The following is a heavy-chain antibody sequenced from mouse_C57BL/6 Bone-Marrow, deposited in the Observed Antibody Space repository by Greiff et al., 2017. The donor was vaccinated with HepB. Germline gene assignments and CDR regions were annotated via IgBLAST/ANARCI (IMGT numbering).Heavy chain of an antibody. CDR1: GFSFNTYA. V-gene: IGHV10-1*01. CDR2: IRSKSNNYAT. Sequence: EVMLVESGGGLVQPKGSLKLSCAASGFSFNTYAMNWVRQAPGKGLEWVARIRSKSNNYATYYADSVKDRFTISRDDSESMLYLQMNNLKTEDTAMYYCVRHERGAMDYWGQGTSVTVSS. CDR3: VRHERGAMDY. J-gene: IGHJ4*01.